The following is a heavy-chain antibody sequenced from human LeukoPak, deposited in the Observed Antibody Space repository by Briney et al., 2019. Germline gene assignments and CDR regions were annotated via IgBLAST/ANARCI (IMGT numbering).Heavy chain of an antibody. J-gene: IGHJ6*03. Sequence: SETLSLTCTVSGGSLGGYYWTWIRQPPGKGLEWVGYVDYSASTNYNPSLKSRVTISIGTSKNQFSLQQNSVPAADTAVCYFPGLRGSKYYYYYIDVWDKGTTVTVSS. CDR3: PGLRGSKYYYYYIDV. V-gene: IGHV4-59*01. CDR1: GGSLGGYY. D-gene: IGHD3-10*01. CDR2: VDYSAST.